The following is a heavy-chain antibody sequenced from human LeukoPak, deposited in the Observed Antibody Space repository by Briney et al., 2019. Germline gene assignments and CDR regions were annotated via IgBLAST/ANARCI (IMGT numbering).Heavy chain of an antibody. J-gene: IGHJ6*02. CDR2: IYYSGST. Sequence: PSETLSLTCTVSGGSISSYYWSWIRQPPGKGLEWIGYIYYSGSTNYNPSLKSRVTISVDTSKNQFSLKLSSVTAADTAVYYCARHARSSSWSYYYYGMAVWGQGTKVIVS. CDR3: ARHARSSSWSYYYYGMAV. V-gene: IGHV4-59*08. CDR1: GGSISSYY. D-gene: IGHD6-13*01.